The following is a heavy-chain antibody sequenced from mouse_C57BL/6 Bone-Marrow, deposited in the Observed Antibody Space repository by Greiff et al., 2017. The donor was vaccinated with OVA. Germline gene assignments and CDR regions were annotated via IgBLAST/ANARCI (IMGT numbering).Heavy chain of an antibody. J-gene: IGHJ4*01. CDR1: GFSLTSYG. CDR2: IWGGGST. CDR3: AILTVGYYYAMDY. V-gene: IGHV2-9*01. Sequence: VQLQQSGPGLVAPSQSLSITCTVSGFSLTSYGVDWVRQPPGKGLEWLGVIWGGGSTNYNSALLSRLSISKDNSKSHVFLKMNSLQTDDAAMYYCAILTVGYYYAMDYWGQGTAVTVSA. D-gene: IGHD1-1*01.